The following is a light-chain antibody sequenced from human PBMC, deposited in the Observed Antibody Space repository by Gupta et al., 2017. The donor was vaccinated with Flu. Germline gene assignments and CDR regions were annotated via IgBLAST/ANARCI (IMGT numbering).Light chain of an antibody. CDR2: AAS. CDR3: QHYTSSPGLFT. CDR1: ESILSSY. Sequence: ATLSCRASESILSSYLAWYQQKTGQAPRLLIYAASRRATGTPDRFSGSGSGTDFTLTINRLEPEDFAIYYCQHYTSSPGLFTFGPGTKVDIK. V-gene: IGKV3-20*01. J-gene: IGKJ3*01.